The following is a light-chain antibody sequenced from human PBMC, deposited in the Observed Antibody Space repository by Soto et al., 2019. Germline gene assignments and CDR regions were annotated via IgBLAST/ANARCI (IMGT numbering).Light chain of an antibody. CDR2: DAS. CDR1: QDISNY. Sequence: DVEMTQSPSSLSASAGDRVTITCQASQDISNYLNWYQQKPGQAPKLLIYDASTLDTGVPSRFSGSGSGTDFTFTISSLQPEDTATYYCQQYDNLPTFGGGTKVEIK. V-gene: IGKV1-33*01. J-gene: IGKJ4*01. CDR3: QQYDNLPT.